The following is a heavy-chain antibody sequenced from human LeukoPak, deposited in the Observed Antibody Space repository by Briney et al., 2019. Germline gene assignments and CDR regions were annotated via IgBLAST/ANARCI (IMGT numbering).Heavy chain of an antibody. D-gene: IGHD3-3*01. CDR3: ARAGVGWYYEFWSGYYTAFDY. CDR2: ISAYNGNT. J-gene: IGHJ4*02. V-gene: IGHV1-18*01. Sequence: GASVKVSCTASGYTFTSYGISWVRQAPGQGLEWMGWISAYNGNTNYAQKLQGRVTMTTDTSTSTAYMELRSLRSDDTAVYYCARAGVGWYYEFWSGYYTAFDYWGQGTLVTVSS. CDR1: GYTFTSYG.